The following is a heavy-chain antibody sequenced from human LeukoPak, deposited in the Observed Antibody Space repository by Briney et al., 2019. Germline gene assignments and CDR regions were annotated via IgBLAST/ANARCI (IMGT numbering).Heavy chain of an antibody. CDR2: ISSSGPIE. V-gene: IGHV3-48*04. CDR1: GFTLSGHS. Sequence: GGSLRLSCVASGFTLSGHSMNWVRQSPGKGLEWVSYISSSGPIEFYADSVKGRFAISRENGKNALYLQMNSLRAEDTAVYYCARDSGRYCTLDSCYTDFDYWGRGTLVSVSS. CDR3: ARDSGRYCTLDSCYTDFDY. D-gene: IGHD2-2*02. J-gene: IGHJ4*01.